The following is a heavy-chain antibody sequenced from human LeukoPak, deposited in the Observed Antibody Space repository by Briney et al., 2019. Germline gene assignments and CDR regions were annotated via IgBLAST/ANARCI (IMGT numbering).Heavy chain of an antibody. CDR1: GFTFSNYW. CDR2: IKQDVSEI. V-gene: IGHV3-7*01. CDR3: ARLRYYGMDV. J-gene: IGHJ6*02. Sequence: GGSLRLSCAASGFTFSNYWINWVRQAPGKGLEWVATIKQDVSEIYYVDSVKGRFTISRDNAKNSLYLQMNSLRAEDTAVYYCARLRYYGMDVWGQGTTVTVSS.